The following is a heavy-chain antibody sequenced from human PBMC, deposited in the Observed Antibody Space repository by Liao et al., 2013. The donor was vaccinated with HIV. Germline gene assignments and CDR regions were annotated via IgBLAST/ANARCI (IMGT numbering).Heavy chain of an antibody. D-gene: IGHD3/OR15-3a*01. J-gene: IGHJ2*01. CDR1: GGSISSGSYY. CDR2: MYTSGNT. V-gene: IGHV4-61*02. Sequence: QVQLQESGPGLVKPSQTLSLTCTVSGGSISSGSYYWNWIRQPAGKGLEWIGRMYTSGNTKYNPSLRSRITISMDTSKNQFSLILTSVTAADTALYFCARADWDWYFELWGRGTLVTVSS. CDR3: ARADWDWYFEL.